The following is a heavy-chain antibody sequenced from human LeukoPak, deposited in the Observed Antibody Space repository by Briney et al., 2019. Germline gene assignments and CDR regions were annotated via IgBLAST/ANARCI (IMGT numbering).Heavy chain of an antibody. CDR3: ATCASSSGWCKFDS. CDR2: ISYDGSNK. V-gene: IGHV3-30*03. CDR1: GFTFSRHD. Sequence: GRSLRLSCVASGFTFSRHDMNWVRQAPGKGLEWVAVISYDGSNKYYADSVKGRFTISRDNSKNTLYLQMNSLRTEDTAVYYCATCASSSGWCKFDSWGQGTLVTVSS. D-gene: IGHD6-19*01. J-gene: IGHJ4*02.